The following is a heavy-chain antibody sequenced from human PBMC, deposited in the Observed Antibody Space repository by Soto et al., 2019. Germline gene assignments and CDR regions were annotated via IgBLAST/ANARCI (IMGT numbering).Heavy chain of an antibody. CDR3: ARRPDYYYYGMDV. CDR2: ISHSGAT. J-gene: IGHJ6*02. CDR1: GGSISISNYY. V-gene: IGHV4-39*01. Sequence: SETLSLTCTVSGGSISISNYYWGWIRQPPGKGLEWIGTISHSGATYYNPSLKSRVTISVDTSKNQFSLKVSSVTAADTAVYYCARRPDYYYYGMDVWGQGTTVTVSS.